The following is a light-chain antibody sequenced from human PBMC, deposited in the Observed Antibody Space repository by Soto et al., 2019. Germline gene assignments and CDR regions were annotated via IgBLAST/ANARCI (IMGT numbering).Light chain of an antibody. Sequence: TQSPSFLSASVGDRVTVSXXXXQDISTSLAWFQQKAGKVPQLLVYPASTLQDGVPSRFSGSGSGTYFTLTINNLQAEDFATYYCQHLRTYPFSFGPGTKLDIK. V-gene: IGKV1-9*01. CDR1: QDISTS. CDR2: PAS. J-gene: IGKJ2*03. CDR3: QHLRTYPFS.